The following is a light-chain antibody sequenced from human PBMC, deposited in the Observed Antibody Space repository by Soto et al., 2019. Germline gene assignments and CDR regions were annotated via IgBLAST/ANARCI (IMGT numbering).Light chain of an antibody. Sequence: QSALTQPASVSGSPGQSITISCTGTSSDVGSYNLVSWYQQHPGKAPKLMIYEVSKRPSGVSNHFSGSKSGNTASLTISGLQAEDEADYYCCSYAGSRTFLFGTGTQLTVL. CDR3: CSYAGSRTFL. V-gene: IGLV2-23*02. J-gene: IGLJ1*01. CDR1: SSDVGSYNL. CDR2: EVS.